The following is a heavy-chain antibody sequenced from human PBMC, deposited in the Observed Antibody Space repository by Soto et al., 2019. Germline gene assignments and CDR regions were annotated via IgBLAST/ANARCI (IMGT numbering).Heavy chain of an antibody. V-gene: IGHV3-11*01. CDR3: ARWGVDDFWGGYYSDY. CDR2: ISSSDSTI. J-gene: IGHJ4*02. D-gene: IGHD3-3*01. CDR1: GFTFSDYF. Sequence: QVQLVESGGGLVKPGGSLRLSCAASGFTFSDYFMSWIRQAPGKGLEWVSSISSSDSTIYYADSVKGRFTISRDNAKNXLYLQMNGLRAEGTAVYYCARWGVDDFWGGYYSDYWGQGTLVTVSS.